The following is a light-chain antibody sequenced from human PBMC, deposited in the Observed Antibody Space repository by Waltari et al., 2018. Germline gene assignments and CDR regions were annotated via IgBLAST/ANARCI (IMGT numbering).Light chain of an antibody. V-gene: IGLV2-23*02. CDR3: CSYAGLVV. CDR2: EVS. Sequence: QSALTQPASVSGSPGQSTTISCTGTSSDVGSSTLVSWYQQHPAKPPKLMIYEVSKRPSGVSNRFSGSKSGNTASLTISGLQAEDEADYYCCSYAGLVVFGGGTKLTVL. J-gene: IGLJ2*01. CDR1: SSDVGSSTL.